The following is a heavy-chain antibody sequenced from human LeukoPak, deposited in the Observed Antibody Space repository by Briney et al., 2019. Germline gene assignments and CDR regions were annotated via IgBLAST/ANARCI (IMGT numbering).Heavy chain of an antibody. Sequence: SETLSLTCAVSGYSISSGYYWGWIRQPPGKGLEWIGSIYHSGSTYYNPSLKSRVTISVDTSKNQFSLKLSSVTAADTAVYYCARQGLGSSPNRVDYWGQGTLVTVSS. J-gene: IGHJ4*02. CDR3: ARQGLGSSPNRVDY. D-gene: IGHD6-6*01. CDR2: IYHSGST. V-gene: IGHV4-38-2*01. CDR1: GYSISSGYY.